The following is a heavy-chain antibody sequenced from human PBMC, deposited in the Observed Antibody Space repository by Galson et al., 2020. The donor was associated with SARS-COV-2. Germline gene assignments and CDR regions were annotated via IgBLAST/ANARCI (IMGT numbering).Heavy chain of an antibody. CDR3: ARDAVTTMVRDFDY. Sequence: GGPLRLSCEASGFAFNNHHMHWVRQAPGQGLEWISYISTTSTTIHYADSVKGRFTISRDNAKNSLFLQMNSLRSEDTAVYYCARDAVTTMVRDFDYWGQGVLVTVSS. J-gene: IGHJ4*02. V-gene: IGHV3-48*04. CDR1: GFAFNNHH. D-gene: IGHD2-8*01. CDR2: ISTTSTTI.